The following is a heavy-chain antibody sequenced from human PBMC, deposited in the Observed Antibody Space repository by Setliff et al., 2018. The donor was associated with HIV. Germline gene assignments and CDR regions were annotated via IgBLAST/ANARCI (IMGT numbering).Heavy chain of an antibody. CDR2: INHSGRA. CDR1: GESFSGYY. Sequence: KSSETLSLTCAVYGESFSGYYWSWIRQPAGKGLEWLGEINHSGRAKYNPSLKSRASISADTSKNQFSLRLTSVTAADTAVYYCARGAPYCNHGICHLFDYWGHGNLVTSPQ. V-gene: IGHV4-34*01. CDR3: ARGAPYCNHGICHLFDY. D-gene: IGHD2-8*01. J-gene: IGHJ4*01.